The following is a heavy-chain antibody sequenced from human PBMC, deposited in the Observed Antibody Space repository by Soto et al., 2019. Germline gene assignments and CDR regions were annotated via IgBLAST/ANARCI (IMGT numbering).Heavy chain of an antibody. CDR1: GYTFTSYD. J-gene: IGHJ6*02. V-gene: IGHV1-8*01. Sequence: QVPLVQSGAEVKKPGASVKVSCKASGYTFTSYDINWVRQATGQGLEWMGWMNPNSGNTGYAQKFQGRVTMTRNTSISTAYMELSSLRSEDTAVYYCARGWTRNYYYGMDVWGQGTTVTVSS. CDR3: ARGWTRNYYYGMDV. CDR2: MNPNSGNT. D-gene: IGHD5-12*01.